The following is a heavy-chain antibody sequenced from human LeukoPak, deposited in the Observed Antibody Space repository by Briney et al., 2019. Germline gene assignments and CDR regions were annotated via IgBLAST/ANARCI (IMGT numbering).Heavy chain of an antibody. CDR2: INPNSGGT. CDR1: GYTFTGYY. J-gene: IGHJ6*02. Sequence: ASVKVSCKASGYTFTGYYMHWVRQAPGQGLEWMGWINPNSGGTNYAQKLQGRVTMTRDTSISTAYMELSRLRSDDTAVYYCARGGVYDFWSGLYGMDVWGQGTTVTVSS. D-gene: IGHD3-3*01. V-gene: IGHV1-2*02. CDR3: ARGGVYDFWSGLYGMDV.